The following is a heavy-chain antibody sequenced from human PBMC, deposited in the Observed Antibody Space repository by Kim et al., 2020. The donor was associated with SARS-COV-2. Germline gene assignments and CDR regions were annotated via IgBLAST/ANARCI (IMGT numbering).Heavy chain of an antibody. CDR1: GGSISSYY. Sequence: SETLSLTCTVSGGSISSYYWSWIRQPPGKGLEWIGYISYSGSTTYNPSLKSRVTISVDTFKKQFSLKLSSVTAADTAVYYCARLDTAMVRAFDVWGQGT. J-gene: IGHJ3*01. D-gene: IGHD5-18*01. CDR3: ARLDTAMVRAFDV. V-gene: IGHV4-59*01. CDR2: ISYSGST.